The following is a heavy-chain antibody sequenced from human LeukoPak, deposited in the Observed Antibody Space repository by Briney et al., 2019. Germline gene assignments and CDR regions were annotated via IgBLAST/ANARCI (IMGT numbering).Heavy chain of an antibody. CDR1: GGSISSSSYY. Sequence: SETLSLTCTVSGGSISSSSYYWGWIRQPPGKGLEWIGSIYYSGSTYYNPSLKSRVTISVDTSKNQFSLKLSSVTAADTAVYYCARHGSGYDYSYFDYWGQGTLVTVSS. V-gene: IGHV4-39*01. J-gene: IGHJ4*02. D-gene: IGHD5-12*01. CDR3: ARHGSGYDYSYFDY. CDR2: IYYSGST.